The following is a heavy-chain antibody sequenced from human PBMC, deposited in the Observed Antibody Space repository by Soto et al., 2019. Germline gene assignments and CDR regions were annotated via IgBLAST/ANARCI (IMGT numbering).Heavy chain of an antibody. CDR1: GGSISSSNYY. CDR3: ARGGLRFLEWLL. V-gene: IGHV4-39*01. D-gene: IGHD3-3*01. CDR2: IYYSGST. Sequence: SETLSLTCTVTGGSISSSNYYWGWIRQPPGKGLEWIGSIYYSGSTYYNPSLRSRITISVDTSKNQFSLKLSSVTAADTAVYYCARGGLRFLEWLLWGQGTLVTVSS. J-gene: IGHJ4*02.